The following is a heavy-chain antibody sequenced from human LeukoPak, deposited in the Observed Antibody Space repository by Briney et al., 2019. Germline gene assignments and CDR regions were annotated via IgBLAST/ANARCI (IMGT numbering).Heavy chain of an antibody. D-gene: IGHD3-22*01. J-gene: IGHJ4*02. V-gene: IGHV4-30-2*01. CDR2: ISQSGNS. CDR3: ARDQVDYDIPDHFDY. CDR1: GDSISRSTCN. Sequence: KPSQTLSLTCKVSGDSISRSTCNWSWIRQPPGKGLEWIGYISQSGNSYFTPSLKSRATISVDRSKNHFSLTLISVTAADTAVYYCARDQVDYDIPDHFDYWGKGTLVAVSS.